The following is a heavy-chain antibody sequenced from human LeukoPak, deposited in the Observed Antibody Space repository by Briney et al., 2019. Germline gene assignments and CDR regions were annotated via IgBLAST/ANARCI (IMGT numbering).Heavy chain of an antibody. CDR3: AKGESQPKYYSDC. V-gene: IGHV3-23*01. CDR2: VGASGNT. Sequence: GGSLRLSCAASGFSFSSYAMRWVRQAPGKGLEWVATVGASGNTYYADSVKGRFSVSRDISKNMLYLRMNSLTAEDTAVYYCAKGESQPKYYSDCWGQGTLVTVSS. D-gene: IGHD2-2*01. J-gene: IGHJ4*02. CDR1: GFSFSSYA.